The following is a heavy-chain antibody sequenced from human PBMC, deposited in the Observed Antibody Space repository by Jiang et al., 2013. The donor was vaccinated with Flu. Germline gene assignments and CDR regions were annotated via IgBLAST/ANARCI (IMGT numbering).Heavy chain of an antibody. J-gene: IGHJ6*02. V-gene: IGHV4-34*01. Sequence: LLKPSETLSLTCAVYGGSFSGYYWSWIRQPPGKGLEWIGEINHSGSTNYNPSLKSRVTISVDTSKNQFSLKLSSVTAADTAVYYCARDRRPPPYEQAKGHYYYGMDVWGQGTTVTVSS. CDR3: ARDRRPPPYEQAKGHYYYGMDV. D-gene: IGHD3-22*01. CDR1: GGSFSGYY. CDR2: INHSGST.